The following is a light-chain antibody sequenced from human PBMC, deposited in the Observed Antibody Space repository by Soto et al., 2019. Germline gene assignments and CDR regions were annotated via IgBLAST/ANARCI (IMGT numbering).Light chain of an antibody. CDR3: QQRSNWNT. Sequence: EIVLTQSPATPSLSPGERATLSCRASQSVSSYLAWYQQNPGQAPRLLIYDASNRATGIPARFSGSGSGTDFTLTISSLEPEDFAVYYCQQRSNWNTFGQGTKLEIK. J-gene: IGKJ2*01. CDR1: QSVSSY. V-gene: IGKV3-11*01. CDR2: DAS.